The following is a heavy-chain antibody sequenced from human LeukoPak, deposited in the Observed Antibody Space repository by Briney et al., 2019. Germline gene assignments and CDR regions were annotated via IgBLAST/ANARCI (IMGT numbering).Heavy chain of an antibody. CDR3: AWRGGDY. Sequence: ASVKVSCKASGGTFSSYAMNWVRQAPGQGLEWMGWMNPNSGNTGYAQKFQGRVTMTRNTSISTAYMELSSLRSEDTAVYYCAWRGGDYWGQGTLVTVSS. CDR2: MNPNSGNT. J-gene: IGHJ4*02. CDR1: GGTFSSYA. V-gene: IGHV1-8*02. D-gene: IGHD3-16*01.